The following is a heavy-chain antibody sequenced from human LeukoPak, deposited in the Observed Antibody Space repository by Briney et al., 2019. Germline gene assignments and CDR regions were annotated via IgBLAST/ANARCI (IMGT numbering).Heavy chain of an antibody. CDR3: ARDLDHYDEHCFDY. CDR1: GFTFSSYG. V-gene: IGHV3-30*02. CDR2: IGYDGSKK. Sequence: GGSLRLSCAASGFTFSSYGIHWVRQAAGKGLEWVTFIGYDGSKKYYADSVKGRFAISRDNPKNTVSLQMNSLRAEDTAVYYCARDLDHYDEHCFDYWGQGTLVTVSS. D-gene: IGHD4-17*01. J-gene: IGHJ4*02.